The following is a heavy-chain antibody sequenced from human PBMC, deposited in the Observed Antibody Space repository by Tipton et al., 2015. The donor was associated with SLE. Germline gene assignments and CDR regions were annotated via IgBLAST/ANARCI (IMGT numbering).Heavy chain of an antibody. CDR2: IYYSGST. V-gene: IGHV4-30-4*01. Sequence: LRLSCTVSGGSISSGDYYWSWIRQPPGKGLEWIGYIYYSGSTYYNPSLKSRVSISVNTSENQFSLKLSSVTAADTAVYYCARKVNGQRWLQWGAFDIWGQGTMVTVSS. D-gene: IGHD5-24*01. CDR3: ARKVNGQRWLQWGAFDI. CDR1: GGSISSGDYY. J-gene: IGHJ3*02.